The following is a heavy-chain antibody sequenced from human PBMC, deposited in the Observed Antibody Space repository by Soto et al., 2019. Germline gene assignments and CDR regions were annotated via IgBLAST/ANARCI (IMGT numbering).Heavy chain of an antibody. CDR1: GGSISSYY. J-gene: IGHJ3*02. CDR3: ARSYHMYSSGWYRDDAFDI. Sequence: QVQLQESGPGLVKPSETLSLTCTVSGGSISSYYWSWIRQPPGKGLEWIGYIYYSGSTNYNPSLKSRVTISVDTSKNQFSLKLSSVTAADTAVYYCARSYHMYSSGWYRDDAFDIWGQGTMVTVSS. CDR2: IYYSGST. V-gene: IGHV4-59*01. D-gene: IGHD6-19*01.